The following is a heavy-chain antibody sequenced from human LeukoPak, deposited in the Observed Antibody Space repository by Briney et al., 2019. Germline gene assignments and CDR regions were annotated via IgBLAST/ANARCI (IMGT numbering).Heavy chain of an antibody. CDR3: ARNPPGYSSSRTFDY. CDR1: GYTFTGYY. J-gene: IGHJ4*02. D-gene: IGHD6-13*01. Sequence: ASVKVSCKASGYTFTGYYMHWVRQAPGQGLEWMGWINPNSGGTNYAQKFQGRVTMTRDTSISTAYMELSRLRSDDTAVYYCARNPPGYSSSRTFDYWGQGTLVTVSS. CDR2: INPNSGGT. V-gene: IGHV1-2*02.